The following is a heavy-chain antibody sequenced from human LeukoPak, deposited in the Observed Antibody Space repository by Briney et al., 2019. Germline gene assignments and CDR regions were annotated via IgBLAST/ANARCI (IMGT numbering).Heavy chain of an antibody. J-gene: IGHJ4*02. CDR2: ISSSSSYI. CDR3: ARYPSDSSGYYGY. D-gene: IGHD3-22*01. V-gene: IGHV3-21*01. CDR1: GFTFSSYW. Sequence: PGGSLRLSCAASGFTFSSYWMSWVRQAPGKGLEWVSSISSSSSYIYYADSVKGRFTISRDNAKNSLYLQMNSLRAEDTAVYYCARYPSDSSGYYGYWGQGTLVTVSS.